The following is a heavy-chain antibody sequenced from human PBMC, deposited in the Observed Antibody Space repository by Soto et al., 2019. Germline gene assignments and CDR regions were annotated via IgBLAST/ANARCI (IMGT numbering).Heavy chain of an antibody. CDR2: LSASGRT. CDR3: ARGMGRYFDI. CDR1: VDSIGTFY. J-gene: IGHJ2*01. D-gene: IGHD2-8*01. V-gene: IGHV4-4*07. Sequence: SETLSLTCATSVDSIGTFYWSWIRQPAGKGLESLGRLSASGRTNYSPSLQSRVTMSLDRSKNRFSLRLTSVSAADTAVYFCARGMGRYFDIWGRGTIVTLSS.